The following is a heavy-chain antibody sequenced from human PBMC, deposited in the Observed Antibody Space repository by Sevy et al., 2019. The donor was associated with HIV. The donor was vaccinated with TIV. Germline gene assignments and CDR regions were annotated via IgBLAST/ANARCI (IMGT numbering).Heavy chain of an antibody. Sequence: GGSLRLSCAASGFTFSSYAMSWVRQAPGKGLEWVSAISGSGGSTYYADSVKGRFTISRDNSKNRLYLQRNSLRADDTAVYYCAREAVAGRSGPWRGDFYYAGMDVWGQGTTVTVSS. CDR2: ISGSGGST. D-gene: IGHD6-19*01. J-gene: IGHJ6*02. V-gene: IGHV3-23*01. CDR1: GFTFSSYA. CDR3: AREAVAGRSGPWRGDFYYAGMDV.